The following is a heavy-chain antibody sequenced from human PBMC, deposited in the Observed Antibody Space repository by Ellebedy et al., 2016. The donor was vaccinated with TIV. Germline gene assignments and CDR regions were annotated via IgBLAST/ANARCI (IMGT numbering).Heavy chain of an antibody. CDR3: AGRAYNWNDGSLFDY. Sequence: GESLKISCAASGFTFSSYWMSWVRQAPGKGLEWVANIKQDGSKKYYVDSVKGRFTISRDNAKNSLYLQMNSLRAEDTAVYYCAGRAYNWNDGSLFDYWGQGTLVTVSS. J-gene: IGHJ4*02. V-gene: IGHV3-7*03. CDR1: GFTFSSYW. D-gene: IGHD1-1*01. CDR2: IKQDGSKK.